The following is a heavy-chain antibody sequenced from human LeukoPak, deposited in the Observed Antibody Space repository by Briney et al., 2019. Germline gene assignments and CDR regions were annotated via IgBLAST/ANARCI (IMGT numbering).Heavy chain of an antibody. CDR1: GVSISSGGYS. CDR2: IYHSGST. CDR3: ASLLDSLNWFDP. V-gene: IGHV4-30-2*01. D-gene: IGHD3-9*01. Sequence: SETLSLTCAVSGVSISSGGYSWSWIRQPPGKGLEWIGYIYHSGSTYYNPSLKSRVTISVDRSKNQFSLKLSSVTAADTAVYYCASLLDSLNWFDPWGQGTLVSVSS. J-gene: IGHJ5*02.